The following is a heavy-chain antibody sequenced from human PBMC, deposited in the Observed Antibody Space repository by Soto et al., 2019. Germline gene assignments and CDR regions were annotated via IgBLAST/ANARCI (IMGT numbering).Heavy chain of an antibody. CDR2: LYSSGST. Sequence: QVQLQESGPGLVKPSETLSLTCTVSGASVSRYYVAWIRQSPGKGLEWIGFLYSSGSTNYNSSLPSRVTISVDTSKTQFSLRLSSVTAADTAVYYCARRVSAYYDFWGQGTRVTVSS. V-gene: IGHV4-59*02. J-gene: IGHJ4*02. D-gene: IGHD2-8*01. CDR1: GASVSRYY. CDR3: ARRVSAYYDF.